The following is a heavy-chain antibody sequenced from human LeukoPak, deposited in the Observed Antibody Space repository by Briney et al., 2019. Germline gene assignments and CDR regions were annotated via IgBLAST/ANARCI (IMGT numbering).Heavy chain of an antibody. D-gene: IGHD3-22*01. CDR3: ARGEYYYDSSGYPDHFDY. CDR1: GFTFSSYS. Sequence: PGGSLRLSCAASGFTFSSYSMNWVRQAPGKGLEWVSSISSSSSYIYYADSVKGRFTISRDNAKNSLYLQMNSLRAEDTAVYYCARGEYYYDSSGYPDHFDYWSQGTLVTVSS. CDR2: ISSSSSYI. J-gene: IGHJ4*02. V-gene: IGHV3-21*01.